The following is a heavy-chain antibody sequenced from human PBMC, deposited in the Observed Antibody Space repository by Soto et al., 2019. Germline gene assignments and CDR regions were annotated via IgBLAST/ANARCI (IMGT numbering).Heavy chain of an antibody. D-gene: IGHD5-18*01. CDR2: ISAYNGNT. CDR1: GYTFTSYG. CDR3: ARDSRRTAMANYYYYGMDV. V-gene: IGHV1-18*01. J-gene: IGHJ6*02. Sequence: GASVKVSCKASGYTFTSYGISWVRQAPGQGLEWMGWISAYNGNTNYAQKLQGRVTMTTDTSTSTAYMELRSLRSDDTAVYYCARDSRRTAMANYYYYGMDVWGQGTTVTVSS.